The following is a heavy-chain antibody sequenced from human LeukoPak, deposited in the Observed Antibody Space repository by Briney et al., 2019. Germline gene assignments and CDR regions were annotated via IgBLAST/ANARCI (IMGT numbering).Heavy chain of an antibody. Sequence: SETLSLTCTVSGGSISSSSYYWGWIRQPPGKGLEWTGSIYYSGSTYYNPSLKSRVTISVDTSKNQFSLKLSSVTAADTAVYYCARDGWYFDYWGQGTLVTVSS. CDR3: ARDGWYFDY. CDR1: GGSISSSSYY. V-gene: IGHV4-39*07. J-gene: IGHJ4*02. CDR2: IYYSGST. D-gene: IGHD2-15*01.